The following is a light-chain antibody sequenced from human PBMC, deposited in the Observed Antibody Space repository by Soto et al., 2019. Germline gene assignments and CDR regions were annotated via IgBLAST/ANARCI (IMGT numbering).Light chain of an antibody. CDR1: QSVSVF. V-gene: IGKV3-11*01. Sequence: DIVLTQSPATLSLSPGERATLSCRASQSVSVFLAWYQQKPGQAPRLLIYDASNRATVIPARFSGSGSGTDFTLTISSLYPEDFSVYYFHHGRTFGQGTKVQVK. CDR3: HHGRT. J-gene: IGKJ1*01. CDR2: DAS.